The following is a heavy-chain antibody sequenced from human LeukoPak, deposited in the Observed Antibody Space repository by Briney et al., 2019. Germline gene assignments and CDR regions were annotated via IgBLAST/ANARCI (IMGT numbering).Heavy chain of an antibody. CDR3: ARSLPEISYYDFWSGYWCFDY. CDR1: GYTFTGCH. Sequence: ASVKVSCTASGYTFTGCHMHWVRQAPGQGLEWMGRINPNSGGTNYAQKFQGRVTMTRDTSISTAYMELSRLRSDDTAVYYCARSLPEISYYDFWSGYWCFDYWGQGTLVTVSS. J-gene: IGHJ4*02. D-gene: IGHD3-3*01. V-gene: IGHV1-2*06. CDR2: INPNSGGT.